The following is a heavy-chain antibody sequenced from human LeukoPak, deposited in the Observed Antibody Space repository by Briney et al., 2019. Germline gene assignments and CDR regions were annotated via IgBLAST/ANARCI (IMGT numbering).Heavy chain of an antibody. CDR3: AKDHRSGFGELSYAFDI. V-gene: IGHV3-23*01. CDR2: ISGSGGNT. D-gene: IGHD3-10*01. Sequence: PGGSLTLSCAASGFTFSSYAMTWVRQAPGKGLEWVSGISGSGGNTYYTDSVRGRLSISRDNSKNTLYLQVNSLRAEDTAVYYCAKDHRSGFGELSYAFDIWGQGTMVTVSS. J-gene: IGHJ3*02. CDR1: GFTFSSYA.